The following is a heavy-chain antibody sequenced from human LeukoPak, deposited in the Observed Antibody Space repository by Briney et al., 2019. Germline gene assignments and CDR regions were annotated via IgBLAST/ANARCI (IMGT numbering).Heavy chain of an antibody. Sequence: VASVTVSCTASGYTFTDYYMHWVRQAPGQGLEWMGWINPNSRGTDSAQKFQGRFSMTRDTSISTAYMELSRLRSDDTAVYYCARRAREYSHDAFDIWGQGTMVTVSS. J-gene: IGHJ3*02. CDR3: ARRAREYSHDAFDI. V-gene: IGHV1-2*02. CDR1: GYTFTDYY. CDR2: INPNSRGT. D-gene: IGHD5-18*01.